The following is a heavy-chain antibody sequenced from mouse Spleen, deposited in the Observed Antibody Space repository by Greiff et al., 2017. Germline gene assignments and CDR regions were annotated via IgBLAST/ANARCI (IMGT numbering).Heavy chain of an antibody. CDR1: GFTFTDDY. CDR3: TTGLTTDVDY. CDR2: IDPEYGAT. J-gene: IGHJ2*01. D-gene: IGHD1-1*01. Sequence: EVQLQQSGAELVRPGASVKLSCTASGFTFTDDYMHWVKQWPEQGLEWIGWIDPEYGATEYASKLQGKATKTAETYSNTAYLQLSSLTTEDTAVYYCTTGLTTDVDYWGQGTTLTVTS. V-gene: IGHV14-4*01.